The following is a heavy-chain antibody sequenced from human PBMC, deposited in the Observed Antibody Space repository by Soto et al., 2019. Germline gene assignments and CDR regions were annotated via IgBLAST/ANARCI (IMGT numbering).Heavy chain of an antibody. CDR2: IIPIFGTA. CDR3: AREGNSGLTGGYDY. CDR1: GGTFSSYA. D-gene: IGHD1-26*01. V-gene: IGHV1-69*01. Sequence: QVQLVQSGAEVKKPGSSVKVSCKASGGTFSSYAISWVRQAPGQGLEWMGGIIPIFGTANYAQKFQGRVTITADESTSTAYMEFSSLRSEDTAVYYCAREGNSGLTGGYDYWGQGTLVTVSS. J-gene: IGHJ4*02.